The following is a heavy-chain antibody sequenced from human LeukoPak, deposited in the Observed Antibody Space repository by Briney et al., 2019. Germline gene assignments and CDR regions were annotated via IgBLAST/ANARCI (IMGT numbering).Heavy chain of an antibody. D-gene: IGHD6-19*01. CDR3: VKERDRGTDVADDFDF. V-gene: IGHV3-74*03. J-gene: IGHJ4*02. CDR1: GFTFSTYW. CDR2: IRPEGTTT. Sequence: GGSLRLSCAASGFTFSTYWMHWVRQAPGKGLVWVARIRPEGTTTAYADSVKGRFTISRDNSRNTLYLQMNTLRAEDTAVYYCVKERDRGTDVADDFDFWGQGTLVTVSS.